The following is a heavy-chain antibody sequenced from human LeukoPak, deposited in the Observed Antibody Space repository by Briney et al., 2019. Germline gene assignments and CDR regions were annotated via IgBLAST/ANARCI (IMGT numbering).Heavy chain of an antibody. CDR3: ARARSIAAAVANNWFDP. Sequence: SETLSLTCTVSGGSISSGGYYWSWIRQHPGKGLEWIGYIYYSGSTYYNPSLKSRVTISVDTSKNQFSLRLSSVTAADTAVYYCARARSIAAAVANNWFDPWGQGTLVTVSP. CDR1: GGSISSGGYY. D-gene: IGHD6-13*01. V-gene: IGHV4-31*03. J-gene: IGHJ5*02. CDR2: IYYSGST.